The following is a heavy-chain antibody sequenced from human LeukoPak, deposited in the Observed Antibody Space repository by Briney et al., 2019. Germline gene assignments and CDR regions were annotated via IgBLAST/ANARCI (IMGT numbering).Heavy chain of an antibody. CDR1: GGSISSYY. D-gene: IGHD3-10*01. CDR2: IYYSGST. J-gene: IGHJ6*03. V-gene: IGHV4-59*01. Sequence: PSETLSLTCTVSGGSISSYYWSWIRQPPGKGLEWIGYIYYSGSTNYNPSLKSRVTISVDTSKNQFSLKLSSVTAADTAVYYCATFGPHGSGSYYNVRGYYYMDVWGKGTTVTVSS. CDR3: ATFGPHGSGSYYNVRGYYYMDV.